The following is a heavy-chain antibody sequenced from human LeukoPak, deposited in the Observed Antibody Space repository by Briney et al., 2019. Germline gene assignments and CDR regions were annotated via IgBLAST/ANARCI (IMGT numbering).Heavy chain of an antibody. CDR2: ISSSSSYI. CDR3: ARDYITGTTGFDP. CDR1: GFTFSSYW. J-gene: IGHJ5*02. V-gene: IGHV3-21*01. D-gene: IGHD1-7*01. Sequence: PGGSLRLSCAASGFTFSSYWMHWVRQAPGKGLEWVSSISSSSSYIYYADSVKGRFTISRDNAKNSLYLQMNSLRAEDTAVYYCARDYITGTTGFDPWGQGTLVTVSS.